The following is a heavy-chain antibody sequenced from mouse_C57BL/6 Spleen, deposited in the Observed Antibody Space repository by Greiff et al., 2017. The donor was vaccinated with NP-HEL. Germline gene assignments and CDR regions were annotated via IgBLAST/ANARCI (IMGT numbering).Heavy chain of an antibody. D-gene: IGHD4-1*01. V-gene: IGHV1-55*01. Sequence: VQLQQPGAERVKPGASVKMSCKASGYTFTSYWRTWVKQRPGQGLEWIGDSYPGSGSTNYNEKFKSKATLTVDTSSSTAYMQLSSLTSEDSADYYCARNAAGAMDYWGQGTSVTVSS. J-gene: IGHJ4*01. CDR3: ARNAAGAMDY. CDR1: GYTFTSYW. CDR2: SYPGSGST.